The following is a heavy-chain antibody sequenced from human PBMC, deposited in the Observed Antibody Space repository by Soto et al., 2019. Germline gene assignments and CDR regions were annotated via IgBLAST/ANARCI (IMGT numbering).Heavy chain of an antibody. CDR2: IITFVGKA. V-gene: IGHV1-69*08. CDR1: GGTLSSYS. D-gene: IGHD2-8*02. Sequence: QVQLVQSGPEVKKPGSSVKVSCKTSGGTLSSYSISWVRQAPGQGLEWVGRIITFVGKANVAQQFQGRVTIAADRSTYTTYMELRRLTSDDTAVYYCARVTGGPDSGGNYMDVWGTGTTVTVSS. CDR3: ARVTGGPDSGGNYMDV. J-gene: IGHJ6*03.